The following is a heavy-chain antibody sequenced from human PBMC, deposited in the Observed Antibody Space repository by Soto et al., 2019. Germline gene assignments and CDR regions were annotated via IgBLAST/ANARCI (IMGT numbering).Heavy chain of an antibody. D-gene: IGHD3-10*01. CDR3: ARVRFGEWGYAMDV. CDR2: ISSSGSSI. CDR1: GLTFSDCY. J-gene: IGHJ6*02. V-gene: IGHV3-11*01. Sequence: QVQLVESGGGLVKPGGSLRLSCAASGLTFSDCYMNWIRQAPGKGLEWVSYISSSGSSINYAGSVKGRFTISRDNAKNSLYLKMNSLRAEDTDMYYCARVRFGEWGYAMDVWGQGTTVTVSS.